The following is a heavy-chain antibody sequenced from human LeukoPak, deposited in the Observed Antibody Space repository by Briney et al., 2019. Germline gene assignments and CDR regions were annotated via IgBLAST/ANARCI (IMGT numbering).Heavy chain of an antibody. CDR3: ARDATGSNFWSGYDAFDI. V-gene: IGHV3-11*04. Sequence: GGSLRLSCAASGFTFSDYYMSWIRQAPGKGLEWVSYIRSSSSSIYYADSVKGRFTISRDNAKNLLYLQMNSLRAEDTAVYYCARDATGSNFWSGYDAFDIWGQGTMVTVSP. J-gene: IGHJ3*02. CDR2: IRSSSSSI. CDR1: GFTFSDYY. D-gene: IGHD3-3*01.